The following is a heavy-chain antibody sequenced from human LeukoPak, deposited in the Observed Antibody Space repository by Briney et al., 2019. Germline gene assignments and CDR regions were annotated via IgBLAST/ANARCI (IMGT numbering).Heavy chain of an antibody. J-gene: IGHJ5*02. D-gene: IGHD2-2*01. Sequence: SQTLSLTCTVSGGSISSGSYYWSWIRQPPGKGLEWIGEINHSGSTNYNPSLKSRVTISVDTSKNQFSLKLSSVTAADTAVYYCATTRKIYCSSTSCQRYWFDPWGQGTLVTVSS. V-gene: IGHV4-39*07. CDR3: ATTRKIYCSSTSCQRYWFDP. CDR1: GGSISSGSYY. CDR2: INHSGST.